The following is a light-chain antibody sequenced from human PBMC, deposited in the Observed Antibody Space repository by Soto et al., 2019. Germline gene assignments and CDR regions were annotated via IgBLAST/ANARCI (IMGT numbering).Light chain of an antibody. CDR3: QQRSNWPPIT. CDR2: NTS. V-gene: IGKV3-11*01. Sequence: IVLTHSPATLSLSPVERGTLSFRASQSVGSYLAWYQQKPGQAPRLLIFNTSNRATGIPARFSGSGSGTDFTLTINSLEPEDFAVYYCQQRSNWPPITFGQGTRLEIK. CDR1: QSVGSY. J-gene: IGKJ5*01.